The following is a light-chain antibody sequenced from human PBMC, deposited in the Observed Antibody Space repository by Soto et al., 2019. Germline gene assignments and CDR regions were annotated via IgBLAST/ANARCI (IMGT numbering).Light chain of an antibody. CDR3: RHYINSQWT. J-gene: IGKJ1*01. CDR1: QSVSSTY. CDR2: AAS. Sequence: TQSPGTLSLSPGERATLSCRPSQSVSSTYLDWYQQKPGQAPRLLIYAASSRATGIPDRFSGGASATDFTLTISRLEPEDFAVYYCRHYINSQWTFGQGTKVEIK. V-gene: IGKV3-20*01.